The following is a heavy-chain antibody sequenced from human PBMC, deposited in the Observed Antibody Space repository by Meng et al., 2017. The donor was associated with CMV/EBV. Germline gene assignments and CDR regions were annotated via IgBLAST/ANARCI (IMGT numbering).Heavy chain of an antibody. CDR3: AKVSGGSGSLYYFDY. Sequence: GESLKISCAASGFTFSSYGMHWVRQAPGKGLEWVAFIRYDGSNKYYADSVKGRSTISRDNSKNTLYLQMNSLRAEDTAVYYCAKVSGGSGSLYYFDYWGQGTLVTVSS. CDR2: IRYDGSNK. CDR1: GFTFSSYG. V-gene: IGHV3-30*02. J-gene: IGHJ4*02. D-gene: IGHD1-26*01.